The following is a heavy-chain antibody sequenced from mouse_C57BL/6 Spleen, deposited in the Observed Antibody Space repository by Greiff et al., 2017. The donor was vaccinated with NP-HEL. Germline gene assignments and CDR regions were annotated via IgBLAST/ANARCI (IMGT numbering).Heavy chain of an antibody. J-gene: IGHJ2*01. CDR1: GFTFSDYG. CDR3: ARKSYQYYFDY. D-gene: IGHD2-10*01. CDR2: ISSGSSTI. V-gene: IGHV5-17*01. Sequence: EVKLVESGGGLVKPGGSLKLSCAASGFTFSDYGMHWVRQAPEKGLEWVAYISSGSSTIYYADTVKGRFTITRDNAKNTLFLQITSLRSEDTAMYYCARKSYQYYFDYWGQGTTLTVSS.